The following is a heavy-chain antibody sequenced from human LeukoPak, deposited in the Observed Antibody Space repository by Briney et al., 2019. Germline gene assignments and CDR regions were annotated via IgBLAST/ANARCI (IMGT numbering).Heavy chain of an antibody. V-gene: IGHV3-74*01. Sequence: PGGSLRLSCVASGFTFISYWMHWVRQAPGKGLVWVSRINSDGSSTNYADSVKGRFTISRDNAKNSLYLQMNSLRAEDTAVYYCARGNCSSTSCFFDYWGQGTLVTVSS. J-gene: IGHJ4*02. D-gene: IGHD2-2*01. CDR3: ARGNCSSTSCFFDY. CDR2: INSDGSST. CDR1: GFTFISYW.